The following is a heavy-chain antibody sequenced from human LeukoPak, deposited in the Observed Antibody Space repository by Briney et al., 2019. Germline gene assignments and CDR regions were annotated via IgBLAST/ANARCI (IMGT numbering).Heavy chain of an antibody. CDR3: ARDPSMIRGENTPYFDY. CDR2: MNPNSGNT. Sequence: ASVKVSCKASGYTFTSYDINWVRQATGQGLEWMGWMNPNSGNTGYAQKFQGRVTITRNTSISTAYMELNSLRSEDTAVYYCARDPSMIRGENTPYFDYWGQGTLVTVSS. CDR1: GYTFTSYD. J-gene: IGHJ4*02. D-gene: IGHD3-10*01. V-gene: IGHV1-8*03.